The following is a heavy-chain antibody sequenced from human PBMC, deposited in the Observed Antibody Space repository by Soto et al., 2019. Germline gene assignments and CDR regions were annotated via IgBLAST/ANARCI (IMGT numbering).Heavy chain of an antibody. Sequence: VQLVESGGGVVQPGRSLRLSRAASGFTFSSYGMHWVRQAPGKGLEWVAVISYDGSNKYYADSVKGRFTISRDNSKNTLYLQMNSLRAEDTAVYYCAKDLYGMDVWGQGTTVTVSS. CDR1: GFTFSSYG. CDR3: AKDLYGMDV. J-gene: IGHJ6*02. V-gene: IGHV3-30*18. CDR2: ISYDGSNK.